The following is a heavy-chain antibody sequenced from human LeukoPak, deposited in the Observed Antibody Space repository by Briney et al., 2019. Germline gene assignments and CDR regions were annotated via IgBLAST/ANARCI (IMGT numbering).Heavy chain of an antibody. Sequence: GGSLRLSCAASGFTVSSNYMSWVRQAPGKGLEWVSVIYSGGSTYYADSVKGRFTISRDNSKNTLYLQMNSLGAEDTAVYYCARSLAAAGPGLYYGMDVWGQGTTVTVSS. D-gene: IGHD6-13*01. J-gene: IGHJ6*02. CDR1: GFTVSSNY. CDR3: ARSLAAAGPGLYYGMDV. V-gene: IGHV3-53*01. CDR2: IYSGGST.